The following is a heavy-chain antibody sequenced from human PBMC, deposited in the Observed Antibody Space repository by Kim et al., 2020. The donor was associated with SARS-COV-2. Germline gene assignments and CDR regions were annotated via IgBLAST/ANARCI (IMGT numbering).Heavy chain of an antibody. D-gene: IGHD5-18*01. CDR3: ARTKGRYSYGHPAAWFDY. J-gene: IGHJ4*02. CDR1: GGSFSGYY. V-gene: IGHV4-34*01. CDR2: INHSGST. Sequence: SETLSLTCAVYGGSFSGYYWSWIRQPPGKGLEWIGEINHSGSTNYNPSLKSRVTISVDTSKNQFSLKLSSVTAADTAVYYCARTKGRYSYGHPAAWFDYWGQGTLVTVSS.